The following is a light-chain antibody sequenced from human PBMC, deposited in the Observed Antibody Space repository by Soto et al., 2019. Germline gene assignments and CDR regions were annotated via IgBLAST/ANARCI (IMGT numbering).Light chain of an antibody. V-gene: IGKV3-15*01. CDR3: QQYNNWPQT. CDR2: GAS. J-gene: IGKJ1*01. Sequence: EIVMTQSPATLSVSPGERATLSCRASQSVSSNLAWYQQKPGQAPRLLIYGASTRATGIPARFSGSGSGTEFTLTISSLQSEDFAVYYCQQYNNWPQTFGRGTNVDIK. CDR1: QSVSSN.